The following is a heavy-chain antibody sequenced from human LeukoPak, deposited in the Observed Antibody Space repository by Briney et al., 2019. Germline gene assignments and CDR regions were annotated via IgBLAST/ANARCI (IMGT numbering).Heavy chain of an antibody. V-gene: IGHV4-30-2*01. CDR1: GGSISSGGYS. J-gene: IGHJ3*02. CDR2: IYHSGST. D-gene: IGHD3-10*01. CDR3: ARTTANGSGSYYDAFDI. Sequence: SETLSLTCAVSGGSISSGGYSWSWIRQPPGKGLEWIGYIYHSGSTYYNPSLKSRVTISVDRSKNQFSLKLSFVTAADTAVYYCARTTANGSGSYYDAFDIWGQGTMVTVSS.